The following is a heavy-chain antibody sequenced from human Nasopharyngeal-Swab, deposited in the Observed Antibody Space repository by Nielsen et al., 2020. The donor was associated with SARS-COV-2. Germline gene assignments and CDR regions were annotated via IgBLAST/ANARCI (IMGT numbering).Heavy chain of an antibody. J-gene: IGHJ4*02. CDR3: ARVGTTGTTAFDY. V-gene: IGHV1-18*01. CDR2: ISAYNGNT. Sequence: WERQAPGQGLEWMGWISAYNGNTNYAQKLQGRVTMTTDTATSTAYMELRSLRSDDTAVYYCARVGTTGTTAFDYWGQGTLVTVSS. D-gene: IGHD1-1*01.